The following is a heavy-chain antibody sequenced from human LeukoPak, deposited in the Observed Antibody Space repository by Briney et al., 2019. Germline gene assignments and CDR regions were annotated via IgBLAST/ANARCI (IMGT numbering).Heavy chain of an antibody. CDR3: ARENDRYGRIDY. J-gene: IGHJ4*02. CDR1: GGSISRYY. CDR2: VSYSGST. Sequence: SETLSLTCTVSGGSISRYYWSWVRQPPGKGLEWIGYVSYSGSTDYNPSLKSRVIISIDTSKTQFSLRLSSVTAADTAVYYCARENDRYGRIDYWGQGTQVT. D-gene: IGHD5-18*01. V-gene: IGHV4-59*01.